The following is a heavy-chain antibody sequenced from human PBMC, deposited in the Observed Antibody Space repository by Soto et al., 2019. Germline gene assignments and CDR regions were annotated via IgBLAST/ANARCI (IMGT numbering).Heavy chain of an antibody. J-gene: IGHJ6*02. CDR3: ARRYSSSSREDYYYGMDV. V-gene: IGHV3-74*01. CDR2: IKSDGSST. Sequence: GGSLRLSCAASGFTFRSSCMHWVRQAPGKGLVWVSRIKSDGSSTSYADSVKGRFTISRDNAKNTLYLQMNSLRAEDTAVYYCARRYSSSSREDYYYGMDVWGQGXTVTV. CDR1: GFTFRSSC. D-gene: IGHD6-6*01.